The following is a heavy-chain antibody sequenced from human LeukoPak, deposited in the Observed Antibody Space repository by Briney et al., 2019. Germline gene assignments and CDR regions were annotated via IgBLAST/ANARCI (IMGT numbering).Heavy chain of an antibody. J-gene: IGHJ4*02. D-gene: IGHD2-15*01. Sequence: GGSLRLSCAASGFTFSSYSMNWVRQAPGKGLEWVSSISSSSSYIYYADSVKGRFTISRDNAKNSLYLQMNSLRAEDTAVYYCARVSCSGGSCGHDYWGQGTQVTVSS. CDR2: ISSSSSYI. CDR3: ARVSCSGGSCGHDY. CDR1: GFTFSSYS. V-gene: IGHV3-21*01.